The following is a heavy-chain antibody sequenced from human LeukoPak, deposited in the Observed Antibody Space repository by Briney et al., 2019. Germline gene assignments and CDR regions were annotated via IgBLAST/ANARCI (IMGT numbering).Heavy chain of an antibody. Sequence: SETLSLTCAVYGGSCDDYYCSWLRQPPGKGLEGIVEIHPSGIFYYNSSLLSRVTISIDTSKSQFSLRLTSVTAADTAFYYCARGRDRSKAGDHWGQGSLVTVSS. CDR3: ARGRDRSKAGDH. D-gene: IGHD5-24*01. J-gene: IGHJ4*02. V-gene: IGHV4-34*01. CDR2: IHPSGIF. CDR1: GGSCDDYY.